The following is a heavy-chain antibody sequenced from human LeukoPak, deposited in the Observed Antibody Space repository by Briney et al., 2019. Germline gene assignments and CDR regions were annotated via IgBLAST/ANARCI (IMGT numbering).Heavy chain of an antibody. J-gene: IGHJ4*02. CDR1: GGTFSSYT. V-gene: IGHV1-69*04. D-gene: IGHD5-18*01. Sequence: ASVKVSCKASGGTFSSYTISWVRQAPGQGLEWMGRIIPILGIANYARKFQGRVTITADNSTSTAYMELSSLRSEDTAVYYCARDHPDTAMAPFDYWGQGTLVTVSS. CDR2: IIPILGIA. CDR3: ARDHPDTAMAPFDY.